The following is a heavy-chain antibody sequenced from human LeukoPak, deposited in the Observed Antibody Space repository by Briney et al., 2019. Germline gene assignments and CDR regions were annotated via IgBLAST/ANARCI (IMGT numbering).Heavy chain of an antibody. Sequence: PSETLSLTCAVYGGSFSGYYWSWIRQPPGKGLEWIGEINHSGSTNYNPSLKSRVTISVDTSKNQFSLKLSSVTAADTAVYYCARGYYYGSGSYYTAIDYWGQGTLVTVSS. CDR1: GGSFSGYY. V-gene: IGHV4-34*01. CDR2: INHSGST. CDR3: ARGYYYGSGSYYTAIDY. D-gene: IGHD3-10*01. J-gene: IGHJ4*02.